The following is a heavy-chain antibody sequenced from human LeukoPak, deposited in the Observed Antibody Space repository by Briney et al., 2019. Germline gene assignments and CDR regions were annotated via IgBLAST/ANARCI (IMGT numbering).Heavy chain of an antibody. D-gene: IGHD4-17*01. CDR2: IVHIGTGT. CDR3: TRLALVTTSGAFSDY. J-gene: IGHJ4*02. Sequence: GGSLRLSCAASEFTFSSHDMRWVRQAPGKGLEWVSSIVHIGTGTYYADSVKGRFTISRDNSKNTLLLQMNSLSAEDTAVYYCTRLALVTTSGAFSDYWGQGTLVTVSS. CDR1: EFTFSSHD. V-gene: IGHV3-23*01.